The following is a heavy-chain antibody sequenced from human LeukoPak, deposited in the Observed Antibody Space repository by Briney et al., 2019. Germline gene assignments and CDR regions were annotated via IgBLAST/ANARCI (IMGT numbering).Heavy chain of an antibody. J-gene: IGHJ3*02. CDR1: GYTFTSYG. CDR3: ALSCSSTSCYGPIDAFDI. V-gene: IGHV1-18*01. CDR2: ISAYNVNT. Sequence: ASVKVSCKASGYTFTSYGISWVRQAPGQGLEWMGWISAYNVNTNYAQKLQGRVTMTTDTSTSTAYMELRSLRSDDTAVYYCALSCSSTSCYGPIDAFDIWGQGTMVTVSS. D-gene: IGHD2-2*01.